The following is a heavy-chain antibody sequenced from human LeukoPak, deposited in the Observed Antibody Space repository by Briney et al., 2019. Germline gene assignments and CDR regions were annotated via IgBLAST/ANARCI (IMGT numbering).Heavy chain of an antibody. CDR1: GFTFGDYA. CDR3: TRAGRYWSGGSCYSFY. Sequence: GGSLRLSCTASGFTFGDYAMSWFRQAPGEGLEWVGFLRSKAHGGTTEYAASVKGRFTISRDDSKSIAYLQMDSLKTEDTAVYYCTRAGRYWSGGSCYSFYWGQGTLVTVSS. D-gene: IGHD2-15*01. CDR2: LRSKAHGGTT. V-gene: IGHV3-49*03. J-gene: IGHJ4*02.